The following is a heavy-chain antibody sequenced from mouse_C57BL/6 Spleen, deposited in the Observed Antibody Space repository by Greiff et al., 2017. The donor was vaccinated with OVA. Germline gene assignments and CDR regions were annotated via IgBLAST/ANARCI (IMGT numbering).Heavy chain of an antibody. D-gene: IGHD1-1*01. J-gene: IGHJ1*03. V-gene: IGHV3-6*01. CDR2: ISYDGSN. Sequence: DVQLQASGPGLVKPSQSLSLTCSVTGYSITSGYYWNWIRQFPGNKLEWMGYISYDGSNNYNPSLKNRISITRDTSNNQLFLKLNSVTTEDTAPYYCARDSLDYGSSSLRFDVWGTGTTVTVSS. CDR1: GYSITSGYY. CDR3: ARDSLDYGSSSLRFDV.